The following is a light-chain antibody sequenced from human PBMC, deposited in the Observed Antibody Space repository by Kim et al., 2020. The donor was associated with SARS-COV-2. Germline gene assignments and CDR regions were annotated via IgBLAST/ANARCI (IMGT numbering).Light chain of an antibody. CDR1: QGISSY. J-gene: IGKJ4*01. Sequence: IQLTQSPSSLSASVGDRVTITCRASQGISSYLAWYQQKPGKAPKLLIYAASTLQSGVPSRFSGSGSGTDFTLTISSLQPEDFAVYYCQQRSTRPLTFGGGTKVDIK. CDR3: QQRSTRPLT. V-gene: IGKV1-9*01. CDR2: AAS.